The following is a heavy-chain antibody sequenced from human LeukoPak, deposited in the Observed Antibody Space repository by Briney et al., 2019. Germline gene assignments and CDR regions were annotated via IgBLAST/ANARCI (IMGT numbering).Heavy chain of an antibody. V-gene: IGHV1-18*01. CDR3: ATGLYDILTGYYPYFDY. J-gene: IGHJ4*02. CDR1: GYTFTNYG. CDR2: ISVYDGNT. Sequence: ASVKVSCKASGYTFTNYGITWVRQAPGQGLEWMGCISVYDGNTIYAQKFQGRVTMTEDTSTDTAYMELSSLRSEDTAVYYCATGLYDILTGYYPYFDYWGQGTLVTVSS. D-gene: IGHD3-9*01.